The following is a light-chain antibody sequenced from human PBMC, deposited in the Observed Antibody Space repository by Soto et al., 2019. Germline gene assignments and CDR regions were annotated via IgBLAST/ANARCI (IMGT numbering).Light chain of an antibody. CDR1: QSIRSW. Sequence: DIQMTQSPSTLSASVGDRVTITCRASQSIRSWLAWYQQKPGKAPKLLIYKASSLESGVPSRFSGSGSGTEFSLTIRSLQPDDFATYYCQQYNSYSLTFGGGTKVEIK. V-gene: IGKV1-5*03. CDR3: QQYNSYSLT. CDR2: KAS. J-gene: IGKJ4*01.